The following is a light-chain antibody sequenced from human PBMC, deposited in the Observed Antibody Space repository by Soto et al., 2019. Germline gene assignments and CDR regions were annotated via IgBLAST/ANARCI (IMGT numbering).Light chain of an antibody. V-gene: IGLV1-40*01. CDR2: GNS. CDR3: QSYDSSLSDDV. Sequence: QAVVTQPPSVSGAPGQRVTISCSGSSSNIGAGYDVHWYQQVPGTAPKLLIYGNSNRPSGVPDRFSGSKSGNSASLAITGLQAEDEADYYCQSYDSSLSDDVFGTGTKVTVL. J-gene: IGLJ1*01. CDR1: SSNIGAGYD.